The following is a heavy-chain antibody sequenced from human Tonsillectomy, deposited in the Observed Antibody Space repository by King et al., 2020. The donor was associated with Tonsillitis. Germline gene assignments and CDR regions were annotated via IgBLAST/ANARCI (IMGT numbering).Heavy chain of an antibody. CDR2: ISSSSTYI. CDR1: GFTFSRYS. Sequence: VQLVESGGGLVKAGGSLRLSCAGSGFTFSRYSMNWVRQAPGKGLEWVSSISSSSTYIYYADSVKGRFTISRGNAKNSLYLQMNSLRVEDTAVYYCARDPSVTTTDAFDIWGQGTMVTVSS. D-gene: IGHD4-17*01. V-gene: IGHV3-21*01. CDR3: ARDPSVTTTDAFDI. J-gene: IGHJ3*02.